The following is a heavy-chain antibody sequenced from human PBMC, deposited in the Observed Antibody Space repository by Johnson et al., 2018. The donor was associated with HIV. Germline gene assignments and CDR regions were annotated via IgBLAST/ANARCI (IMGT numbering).Heavy chain of an antibody. J-gene: IGHJ3*01. CDR1: GFTFSSYA. CDR3: ARERFSDMLTGYRAFDG. CDR2: ISYDGSNK. V-gene: IGHV3-30*04. Sequence: QVQLVESGGGVVRPGGSLRLSCAASGFTFSSYAMHWVRQAPGTGLEWVAVISYDGSNKYYADSVKGRFTISRDNSKNTLYLQMNSLKPEDTAVYYCARERFSDMLTGYRAFDGWGQGTMVTVSS. D-gene: IGHD3-9*01.